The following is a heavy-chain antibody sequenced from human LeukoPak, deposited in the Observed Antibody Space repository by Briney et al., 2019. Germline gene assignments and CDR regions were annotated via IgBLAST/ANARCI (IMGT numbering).Heavy chain of an antibody. CDR1: GYTFTSYD. D-gene: IGHD5-12*01. Sequence: GASVKVSCKASGYTFTSYDINWVRQATGQGLEWMGWMNPNSGNTGYAQKFQGRVTMTRNTSISTAYMELSSLRSEDTAVYYCARGVLLGGHIVATIFRTRPGVVEYYFDYWGQGTLVTVSS. V-gene: IGHV1-8*01. CDR3: ARGVLLGGHIVATIFRTRPGVVEYYFDY. J-gene: IGHJ4*02. CDR2: MNPNSGNT.